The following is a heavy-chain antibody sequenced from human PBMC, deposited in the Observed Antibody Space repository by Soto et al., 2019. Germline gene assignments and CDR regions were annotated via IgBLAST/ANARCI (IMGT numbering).Heavy chain of an antibody. Sequence: EVQLLESGGDLVQPGGSLRLSCAASGFTFSRFAMSWVRQAPGKGLEWVSRVFGHGGGPDYADSVKGRFTISRDNSKNTRFLQMSSLRVDDTAMYYCAKMRGMEVWDYSLDYWGPGTLVTVSS. CDR1: GFTFSRFA. CDR3: AKMRGMEVWDYSLDY. V-gene: IGHV3-23*01. D-gene: IGHD2-21*01. J-gene: IGHJ4*02. CDR2: VFGHGGGP.